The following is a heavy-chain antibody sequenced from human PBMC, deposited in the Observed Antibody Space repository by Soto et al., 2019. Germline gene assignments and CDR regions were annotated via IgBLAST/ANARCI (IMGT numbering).Heavy chain of an antibody. CDR1: GGCISSGGCY. CDR2: IYYSGST. Sequence: QVQLQESGPGLLRPSQTLSLTWTVSGGCISSGGCYWPWIRQHPGKGLELIAYIYYSGSTYYNPSLNSRDTISIDTSKTQFSLKLSSVTAADTAVYYCASRGRGFSPYYFDDWGQGTLVTVSS. J-gene: IGHJ4*02. V-gene: IGHV4-31*02. D-gene: IGHD3-22*01. CDR3: ASRGRGFSPYYFDD.